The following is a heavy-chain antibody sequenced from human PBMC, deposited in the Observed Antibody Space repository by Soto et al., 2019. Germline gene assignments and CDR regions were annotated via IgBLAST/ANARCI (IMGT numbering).Heavy chain of an antibody. J-gene: IGHJ5*02. CDR2: ISANGASI. Sequence: LRLSCVGSGFTFRDHAMRWVRQAPGRGLEWVSAISANGASIQHADSVKGRFSVSRDNAKNTVYLQMDNLRTEDSAVYYCAKDRYYDTPGWFDPWGQGSRVTVYS. CDR3: AKDRYYDTPGWFDP. D-gene: IGHD3-22*01. CDR1: GFTFRDHA. V-gene: IGHV3-23*01.